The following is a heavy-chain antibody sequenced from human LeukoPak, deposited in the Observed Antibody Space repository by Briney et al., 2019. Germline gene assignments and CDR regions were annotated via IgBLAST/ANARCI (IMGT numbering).Heavy chain of an antibody. CDR1: GFTFSSYE. CDR3: ARDRYYYDSSGPRDAFDI. J-gene: IGHJ3*02. Sequence: GGSLRLSCAASGFTFSSYEMNWVRQAPGKGLEWVSYITSSGSTIYYADSVKGRFTISRDSAKNSLYLQMNSLRAEDTAVYYCARDRYYYDSSGPRDAFDIWGQGTMVTVSS. V-gene: IGHV3-48*03. D-gene: IGHD3-22*01. CDR2: ITSSGSTI.